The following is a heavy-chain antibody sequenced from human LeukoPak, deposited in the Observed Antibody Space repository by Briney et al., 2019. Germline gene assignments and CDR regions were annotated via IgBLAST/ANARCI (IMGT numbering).Heavy chain of an antibody. CDR3: AKDPYGGIGCLYAFDI. V-gene: IGHV3-43D*04. J-gene: IGHJ3*02. CDR1: GFTFDDYA. D-gene: IGHD3-16*01. Sequence: PGGSLRLSCAASGFTFDDYAMHWVRQAPGKGLEWVSLISWDGGSTYYADSVKGRFTISRDNSKNSLYLQMNSLRAEESALYYCAKDPYGGIGCLYAFDIWGQGTMVTVSS. CDR2: ISWDGGST.